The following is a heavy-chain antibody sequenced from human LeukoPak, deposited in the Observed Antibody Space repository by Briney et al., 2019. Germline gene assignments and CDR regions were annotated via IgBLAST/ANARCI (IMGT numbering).Heavy chain of an antibody. CDR2: IIPIFGTA. CDR3: AADGYSRDYYFDY. Sequence: SVKVSCKASGGTFSSYAISWVRQAPGQGLEWMGGIIPIFGTANYAQKFQGRVTITADESTSTAYMELSSLRSEDTAVYYCAADGYSRDYYFDYWGQGTLVTVSS. CDR1: GGTFSSYA. V-gene: IGHV1-69*13. D-gene: IGHD6-13*01. J-gene: IGHJ4*02.